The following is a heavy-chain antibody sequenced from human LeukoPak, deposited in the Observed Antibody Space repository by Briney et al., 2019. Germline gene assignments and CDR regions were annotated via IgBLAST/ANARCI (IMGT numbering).Heavy chain of an antibody. J-gene: IGHJ4*02. CDR2: ISGSGGST. Sequence: PGGSLRLSCAASGFTFSSYAMSWVRQAPGKGLEWVSAISGSGGSTYYADSVKGRFTISRDNSKNTLYLQMNSLRAEDTAVYYCAKLSTYYYGSGSLDYWGQGTLVTVSS. V-gene: IGHV3-23*01. CDR3: AKLSTYYYGSGSLDY. D-gene: IGHD3-10*01. CDR1: GFTFSSYA.